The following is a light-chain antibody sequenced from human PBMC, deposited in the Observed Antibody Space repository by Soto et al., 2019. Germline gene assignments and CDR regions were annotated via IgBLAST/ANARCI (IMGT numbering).Light chain of an antibody. V-gene: IGKV4-1*01. CDR2: WAS. CDR1: QSVLYSSNNKNY. CDR3: QQYYTTPWT. Sequence: DIVMTQSPDSLAVSLGERATINCKSSQSVLYSSNNKNYLAWYQQKPGQPPKALIYWASTRESGVPYRFSGSGSGTDFTLTISSLQAEDVAVYYCQQYYTTPWTFGQGTKVEIK. J-gene: IGKJ1*01.